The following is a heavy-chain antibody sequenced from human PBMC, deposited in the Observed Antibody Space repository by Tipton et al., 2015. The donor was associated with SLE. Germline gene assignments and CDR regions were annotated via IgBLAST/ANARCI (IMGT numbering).Heavy chain of an antibody. CDR3: AAELERQCFDY. Sequence: QLVQSGGGVVQPGRSLRLSCAASGFTFSSYAMHWVRQAPGKGLEWVAVISYDGTYKYYADSVKGRFTASRDNSKNTLFVQMNSLRAEDTAVYYRAAELERQCFDYWGQGTLVTVSS. J-gene: IGHJ4*02. CDR1: GFTFSSYA. V-gene: IGHV3-30*04. CDR2: ISYDGTYK. D-gene: IGHD1-1*01.